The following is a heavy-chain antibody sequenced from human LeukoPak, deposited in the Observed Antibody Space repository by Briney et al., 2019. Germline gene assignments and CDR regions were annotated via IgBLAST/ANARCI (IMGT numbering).Heavy chain of an antibody. CDR1: GFTFSSYD. CDR2: IRYDGSNK. CDR3: AKDGGYCSSTSCPEDNWFDP. V-gene: IGHV3-30*02. Sequence: GGPLRLPCAASGFTFSSYDMHWVRQAPGKALEGVAFIRYDGSNKYYADSVKGRFTISRDNSKNTLYLQMNSRRAEDTAVYYCAKDGGYCSSTSCPEDNWFDPWGQGTLVTVSS. J-gene: IGHJ5*02. D-gene: IGHD2-2*01.